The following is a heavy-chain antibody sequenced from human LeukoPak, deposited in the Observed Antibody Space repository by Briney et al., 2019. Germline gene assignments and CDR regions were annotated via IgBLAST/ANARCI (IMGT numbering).Heavy chain of an antibody. CDR1: GFTFSSYA. CDR2: SGGRT. D-gene: IGHD1-26*01. Sequence: GGSLRLSCVASGFTFSSYAMSWVRQAPGKGLEWVSTSGGRTYYADSVKGRFTISRDNSKNTLYLQMNSLRAEDTAVYYCAKDLEVEWELSSITAPHDYWGQGTLVTVSS. J-gene: IGHJ4*02. V-gene: IGHV3-23*01. CDR3: AKDLEVEWELSSITAPHDY.